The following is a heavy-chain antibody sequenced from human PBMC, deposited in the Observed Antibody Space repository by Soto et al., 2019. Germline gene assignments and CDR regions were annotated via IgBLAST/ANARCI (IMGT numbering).Heavy chain of an antibody. Sequence: QVQLVQSGAEVKKPGASVKVSCKASGYSFSSYDINWVRLATGQGLEWMGWMDPKSKKTGYAQKFQGRVTMTSNTSISTAYMELSSLKSEDTAVYYCARGLRDASDIWGQGTMVTVSS. J-gene: IGHJ3*02. V-gene: IGHV1-8*01. CDR3: ARGLRDASDI. D-gene: IGHD3-16*01. CDR1: GYSFSSYD. CDR2: MDPKSKKT.